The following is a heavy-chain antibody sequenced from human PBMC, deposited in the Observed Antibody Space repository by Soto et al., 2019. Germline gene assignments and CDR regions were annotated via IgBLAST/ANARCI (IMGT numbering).Heavy chain of an antibody. CDR2: ISYDGSNK. V-gene: IGHV3-30-3*01. CDR3: ARDNPTLGYCTNGVCYTPPSYGMDV. Sequence: GVSLRLSCAASGFTFSSYAMHWVRQAPGKGLEWVAVISYDGSNKYYADSVKGRFTISRDNSKNTLYLQMNSLRAEDTAVYYCARDNPTLGYCTNGVCYTPPSYGMDVWGQGTTVTVSS. CDR1: GFTFSSYA. D-gene: IGHD2-8*01. J-gene: IGHJ6*02.